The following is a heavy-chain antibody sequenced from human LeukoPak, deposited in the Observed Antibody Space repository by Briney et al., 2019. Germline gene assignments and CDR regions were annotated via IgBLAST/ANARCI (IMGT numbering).Heavy chain of an antibody. Sequence: ASVKVSCKASGYTFSNYGITWVRRAPGQGLEWVGWISAYNGYTSYAQKLQGRVIMTTDTSTSIAYMELRSLSSDDTAVYYCARERYYDSTRRAYYYYYIDVWGKGTTVTVSS. J-gene: IGHJ6*03. D-gene: IGHD3-22*01. CDR2: ISAYNGYT. CDR3: ARERYYDSTRRAYYYYYIDV. CDR1: GYTFSNYG. V-gene: IGHV1-18*01.